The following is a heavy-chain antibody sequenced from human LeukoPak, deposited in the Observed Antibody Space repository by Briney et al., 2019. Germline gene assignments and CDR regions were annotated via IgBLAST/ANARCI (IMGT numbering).Heavy chain of an antibody. CDR3: AKERSYVSSGGFDY. D-gene: IGHD3-22*01. Sequence: PGGSLRLSCAASGFTFSNYAMSWVRQAPGTGLEWVSAISGSGESTYYADSVRGRFTISRDNSKNTLYLQMNSLRVEDTAVYYCAKERSYVSSGGFDYWGQGTLVTVSS. V-gene: IGHV3-23*01. CDR2: ISGSGEST. CDR1: GFTFSNYA. J-gene: IGHJ4*02.